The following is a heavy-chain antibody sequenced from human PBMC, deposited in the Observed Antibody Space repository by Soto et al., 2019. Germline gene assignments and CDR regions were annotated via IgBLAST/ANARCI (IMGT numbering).Heavy chain of an antibody. V-gene: IGHV3-11*01. CDR2: ISSSGSTI. J-gene: IGHJ4*02. CDR1: GFPFSDYY. Sequence: GSLSLSCAASGFPFSDYYMSWIRQAPGKGLEWVSYISSSGSTIYYADSVKGRFTISRDNAKNSLYLQMNSLRAEDTAVYYCARPSTYYYDSSGSPTVDYFDYWGQGTLVTVSS. D-gene: IGHD3-22*01. CDR3: ARPSTYYYDSSGSPTVDYFDY.